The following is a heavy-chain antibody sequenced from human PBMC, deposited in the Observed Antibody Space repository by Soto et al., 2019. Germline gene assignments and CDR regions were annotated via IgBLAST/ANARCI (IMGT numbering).Heavy chain of an antibody. D-gene: IGHD3-9*01. J-gene: IGHJ3*02. CDR2: IYYSGST. CDR1: GGSISRSSYY. Sequence: QLQLQESGPGLVKPSETLSLTCTVSGGSISRSSYYWGWIRQPPGKGLEWIGSIYYSGSTYYNPSLKSRVTISVATSKKQVSPKLRSVTAADPAVYYCARAIDYDILTGVGVAFDIWGQGTMVTVSS. V-gene: IGHV4-39*01. CDR3: ARAIDYDILTGVGVAFDI.